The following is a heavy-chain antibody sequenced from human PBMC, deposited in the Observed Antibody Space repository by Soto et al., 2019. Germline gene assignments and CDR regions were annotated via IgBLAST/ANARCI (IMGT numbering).Heavy chain of an antibody. J-gene: IGHJ4*02. V-gene: IGHV4-34*01. D-gene: IGHD2-2*01. Sequence: QVQLQQWGAGLLKPSETLSLTCAVYGGSFSGYYWTWIRQSPEKGLEWIGEVNHSGTTYYNPSLKTRVTISVHTPKNQVSLKMSSVTAADTAVYYCARGIGYCSSLNCYSSRRLRFDSWGQGSLVTVSS. CDR2: VNHSGTT. CDR1: GGSFSGYY. CDR3: ARGIGYCSSLNCYSSRRLRFDS.